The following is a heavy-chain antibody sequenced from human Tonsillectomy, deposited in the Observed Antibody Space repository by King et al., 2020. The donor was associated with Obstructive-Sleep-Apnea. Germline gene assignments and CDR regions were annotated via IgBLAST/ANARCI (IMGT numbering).Heavy chain of an antibody. CDR2: IYYSGST. CDR3: ARDQYYYDSSGYYQWFDP. J-gene: IGHJ5*02. Sequence: VQLQESGPGLVKPSETLSLTCTVSSGSISSYYWSWIRQPPGKGLEWIGYIYYSGSTNYNPSLPSRVTISVDTSKNQFSLKLSSVTAADTAVYYCARDQYYYDSSGYYQWFDPWGQGTLVTVSS. D-gene: IGHD3-22*01. V-gene: IGHV4-59*01. CDR1: SGSISSYY.